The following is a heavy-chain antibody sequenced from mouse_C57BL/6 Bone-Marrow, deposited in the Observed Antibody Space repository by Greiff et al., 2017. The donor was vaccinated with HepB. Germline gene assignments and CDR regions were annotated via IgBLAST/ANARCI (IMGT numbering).Heavy chain of an antibody. CDR2: IYPRSGNT. CDR3: ARLGGSRDWYFDV. J-gene: IGHJ1*03. D-gene: IGHD1-1*01. Sequence: QVQLQQSGAELARPGASVKLSCKASGYTFTSYGISWVKQRTGQGLEWIGEIYPRSGNTYYNEKFKGKATLTADKSSSTAYMELRSLTSEDSAVYFCARLGGSRDWYFDVWGTGTTVTVSS. CDR1: GYTFTSYG. V-gene: IGHV1-81*01.